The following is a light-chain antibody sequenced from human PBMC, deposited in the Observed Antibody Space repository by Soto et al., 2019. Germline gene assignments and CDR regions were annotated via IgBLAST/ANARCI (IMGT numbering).Light chain of an antibody. J-gene: IGKJ1*01. Sequence: EIVMTQSPATLSVSPGERATLSCRASQSVSSNLAWYQQKPAQAPRLLIYGASTRATGIPARFSGSGSGTEFTLTISSVQSEDFAVYYCQQYKKGWTCGQGTKVEIK. CDR2: GAS. CDR1: QSVSSN. V-gene: IGKV3-15*01. CDR3: QQYKKGWT.